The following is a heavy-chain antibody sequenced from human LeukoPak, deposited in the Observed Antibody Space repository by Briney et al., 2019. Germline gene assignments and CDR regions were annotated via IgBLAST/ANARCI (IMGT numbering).Heavy chain of an antibody. V-gene: IGHV4-34*01. CDR2: INHSGST. J-gene: IGHJ3*02. CDR3: ASSYYYDSSGYSKGAFDI. D-gene: IGHD3-22*01. Sequence: SETLSLTCAVYGGSFSGYYWSWIRQPPGKGLEWIGEINHSGSTNYNPSLKSRVTISVETSKNQFSLKLSSVTAADTGVYYCASSYYYDSSGYSKGAFDIWGQGTMVTVSS. CDR1: GGSFSGYY.